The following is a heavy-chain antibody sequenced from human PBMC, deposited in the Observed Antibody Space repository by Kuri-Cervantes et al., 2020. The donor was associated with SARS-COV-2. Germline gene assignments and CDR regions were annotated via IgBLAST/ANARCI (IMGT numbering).Heavy chain of an antibody. CDR3: ARAGVAGYSSGWNPYYYYGIDV. V-gene: IGHV1-69*13. J-gene: IGHJ6*02. Sequence: SVKVSCKASGGTFSSYAISWVRQAPGQGLEWMGGIIPIFGTANYAQKFQGRVTITADESTSTAYMELSSLRSEDTAVYYCARAGVAGYSSGWNPYYYYGIDVWGQGTSVTVSS. CDR2: IIPIFGTA. CDR1: GGTFSSYA. D-gene: IGHD6-19*01.